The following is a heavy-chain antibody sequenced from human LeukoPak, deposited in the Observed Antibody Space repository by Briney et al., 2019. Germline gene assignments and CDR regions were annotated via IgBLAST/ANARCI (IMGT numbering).Heavy chain of an antibody. D-gene: IGHD6-19*01. V-gene: IGHV1-69*13. CDR3: ARAGGVGSGWRYYYYYYGMDV. CDR2: IIPIFGTA. J-gene: IGHJ6*02. CDR1: GGTFSSYA. Sequence: ASVKVSCKASGGTFSSYATSWVRQAPGQGLEWMGGIIPIFGTANYAQKFQGRVTITADESTSTAYMELSSLRSEDTAVYYCARAGGVGSGWRYYYYYYGMDVWGQGTTVTVSS.